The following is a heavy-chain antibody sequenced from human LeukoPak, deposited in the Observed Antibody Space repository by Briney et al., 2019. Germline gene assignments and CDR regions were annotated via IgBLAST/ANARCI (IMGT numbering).Heavy chain of an antibody. CDR2: IYPGDSDT. D-gene: IGHD3-10*01. Sequence: GESMKISCKGSGYSFTSYWIGWVRQMPGKGLEWMAIIYPGDSDTRYSPSFQGQVTISADKSISTAYLQWSSLKASDTAMYYCARWTYYGSGSYYLGIDYWGQGTLVTVSS. J-gene: IGHJ4*02. CDR3: ARWTYYGSGSYYLGIDY. CDR1: GYSFTSYW. V-gene: IGHV5-51*01.